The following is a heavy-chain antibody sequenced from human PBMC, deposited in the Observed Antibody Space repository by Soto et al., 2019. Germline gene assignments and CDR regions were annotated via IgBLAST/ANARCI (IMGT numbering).Heavy chain of an antibody. Sequence: QVQLQQWGAGLLKPSETLSLTCAVYGGSFSGYYWSWIRQPPGKGLEWIGEINHSGSTNYNPSLESRVTISVDPSKNQFSLKLSSVTAADTAVYYCARGGRGSSWYGNWFDPWGQGTLVTVSS. V-gene: IGHV4-34*01. CDR3: ARGGRGSSWYGNWFDP. CDR2: INHSGST. J-gene: IGHJ5*02. CDR1: GGSFSGYY. D-gene: IGHD6-13*01.